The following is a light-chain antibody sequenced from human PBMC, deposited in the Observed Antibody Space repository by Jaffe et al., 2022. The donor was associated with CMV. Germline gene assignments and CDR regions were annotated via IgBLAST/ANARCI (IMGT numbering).Light chain of an antibody. Sequence: QSGLTQPASVSASPGRSISISCTGTSSDIGGYNSVSWYQLRPGKVPKLLIYDVTNRPAGTVSNRVYGSRSGNTAYLTISGLQAEDEGDYYCSSYTGTSGSLSVIFGGGTKVTVL. CDR2: DVT. J-gene: IGLJ2*01. CDR1: SSDIGGYNS. CDR3: SSYTGTSGSLSVI. V-gene: IGLV2-14*03.